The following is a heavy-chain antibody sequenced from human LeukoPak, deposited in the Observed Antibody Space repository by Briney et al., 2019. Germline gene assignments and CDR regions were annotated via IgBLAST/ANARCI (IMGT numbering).Heavy chain of an antibody. CDR1: GGTFSSYA. Sequence: SVKVSCKASGGTFSSYAISWVRQAPGQGLEWMGGIIPIFGTANYAQKFQGRVTITTDECTSTAYMELSSLRSEDTAVYYCARGRDNYYDSSGYYYERTAYYFDYWGQGTLVTVSS. CDR2: IIPIFGTA. CDR3: ARGRDNYYDSSGYYYERTAYYFDY. J-gene: IGHJ4*02. V-gene: IGHV1-69*05. D-gene: IGHD3-22*01.